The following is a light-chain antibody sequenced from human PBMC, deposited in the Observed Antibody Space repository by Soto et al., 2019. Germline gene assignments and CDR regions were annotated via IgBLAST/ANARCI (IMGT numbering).Light chain of an antibody. CDR1: QSISSY. J-gene: IGKJ1*01. V-gene: IGKV1-39*01. CDR3: QQSYRTPMT. Sequence: DIQMTQSPSSLSASVGDRVTITCRASQSISSYLNWYQQKPGKAPKLLIYAACSLQSGVPSMFSGSGSGTDFTLTISSLQPEDFATYYCQQSYRTPMTFGQGTKVEIK. CDR2: AAC.